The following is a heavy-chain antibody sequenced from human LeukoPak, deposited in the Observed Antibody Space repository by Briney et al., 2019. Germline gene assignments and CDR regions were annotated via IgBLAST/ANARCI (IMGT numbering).Heavy chain of an antibody. CDR1: GFTFSIYW. J-gene: IGHJ4*02. CDR2: IKQDGSEK. CDR3: AKGRTTWYFDY. D-gene: IGHD1-7*01. V-gene: IGHV3-7*01. Sequence: GGSLRLSCAASGFTFSIYWMSWVRQAPGKRLEWVANIKQDGSEKYYVDSVKGRFTISRDNSKNTLYLQMNSLRAEDTAVYYCAKGRTTWYFDYWGQGTLVTVSS.